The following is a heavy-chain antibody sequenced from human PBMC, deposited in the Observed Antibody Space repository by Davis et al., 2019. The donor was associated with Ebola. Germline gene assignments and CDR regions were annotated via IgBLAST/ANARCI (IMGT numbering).Heavy chain of an antibody. CDR1: GFPLISYG. D-gene: IGHD3-16*01. CDR2: IIPIFGTA. Sequence: SVTVSCKASGFPLISYGISWVRQAPGQGLEWMGGIIPIFGTANYAQKFQGRVTITADESTSTAYMELSSLRSEDTAVYYCARDLQFGELGMDVWGKGTTVTVSS. CDR3: ARDLQFGELGMDV. V-gene: IGHV1-69*13. J-gene: IGHJ6*04.